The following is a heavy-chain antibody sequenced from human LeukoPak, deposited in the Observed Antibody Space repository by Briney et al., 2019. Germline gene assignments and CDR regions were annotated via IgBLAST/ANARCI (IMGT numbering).Heavy chain of an antibody. D-gene: IGHD3-22*01. CDR2: IIPILGIA. J-gene: IGHJ4*02. Sequence: SVKVSCKASGGTFSSYAISWVRQALGQGLEWMGRIIPILGIANYAQKFQGRVTITADKSTSTAYMELSSLRSEDTAVYYCARVMLGVTYYYDSSGYASDYWGQGTLVTVSS. CDR3: ARVMLGVTYYYDSSGYASDY. CDR1: GGTFSSYA. V-gene: IGHV1-69*04.